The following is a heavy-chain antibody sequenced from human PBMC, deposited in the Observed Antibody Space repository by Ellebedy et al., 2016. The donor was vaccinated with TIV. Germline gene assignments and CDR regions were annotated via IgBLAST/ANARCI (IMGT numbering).Heavy chain of an antibody. CDR2: ISSSIINI. CDR3: VRGDYYDSSEFQD. Sequence: GESLKISCEASGFTFSNYNMIWVRQAPGKGLEWVSAISSSIINIYYADSVKGRFTISRDNAKNSLYLEMNSLRAEDTAVYYCVRGDYYDSSEFQDWGQGTQVIVSS. CDR1: GFTFSNYN. J-gene: IGHJ1*01. V-gene: IGHV3-21*01. D-gene: IGHD3-22*01.